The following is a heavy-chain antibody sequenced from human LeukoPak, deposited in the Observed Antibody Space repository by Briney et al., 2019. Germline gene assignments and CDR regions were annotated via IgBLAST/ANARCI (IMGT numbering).Heavy chain of an antibody. CDR3: ARATGYSSGWYLRYFYYYMDV. CDR1: GYTFTRYV. CDR2: MKPTSSNT. V-gene: IGHV1-8*01. J-gene: IGHJ6*03. Sequence: ASVKVSCKASGYTFTRYVINRVRQATGHGLEWMGWMKPTSSNTGYAQKFQGRVTMTRNTSISTAYMELSSLRSEDTAVYYCARATGYSSGWYLRYFYYYMDVWGKGTTVTVSS. D-gene: IGHD6-19*01.